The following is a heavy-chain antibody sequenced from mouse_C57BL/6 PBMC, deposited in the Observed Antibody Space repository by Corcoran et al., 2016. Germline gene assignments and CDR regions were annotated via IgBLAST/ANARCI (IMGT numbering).Heavy chain of an antibody. Sequence: QVQLQQSGAELVKPGASVKISCKASGYAFSSYWMNWVKQRPGKGLEWIGQIYPGDGDTNYNGKFKGKATLTADKSSSTAYMQLNSLTSEDSAVYFCARRTAQALYYFDYWGQGTTLTVSS. CDR3: ARRTAQALYYFDY. V-gene: IGHV1-80*01. CDR1: GYAFSSYW. D-gene: IGHD3-2*02. CDR2: IYPGDGDT. J-gene: IGHJ2*01.